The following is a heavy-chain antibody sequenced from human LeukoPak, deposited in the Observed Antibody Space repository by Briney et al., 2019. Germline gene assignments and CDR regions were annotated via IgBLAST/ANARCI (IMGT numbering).Heavy chain of an antibody. Sequence: GGSLRLSCAASGFTFSSYGMHWVRQAPGKGLEGVAFIRYDGSNKYYADSVKGRFTISRDNSKNTLYLQMNSLRAEDTAVYYRANLTPYCSSTSCSRDYWGQGTLVTVSS. CDR1: GFTFSSYG. J-gene: IGHJ4*02. D-gene: IGHD2-2*01. CDR2: IRYDGSNK. CDR3: ANLTPYCSSTSCSRDY. V-gene: IGHV3-30*02.